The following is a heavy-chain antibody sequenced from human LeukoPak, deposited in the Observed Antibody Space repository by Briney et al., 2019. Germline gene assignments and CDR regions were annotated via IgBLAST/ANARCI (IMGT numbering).Heavy chain of an antibody. D-gene: IGHD2-15*01. V-gene: IGHV3-21*01. J-gene: IGHJ4*02. CDR2: ISSSSSYI. CDR3: ARVSMVANFDY. CDR1: GFTFSSCS. Sequence: TGGSLRLSCAASGFTFSSCSMNWVRQAPGKGLEWVSSISSSSSYIYYADSVKGRFTISRDNAKNSLYLQMNSLRAEDTAVYYCARVSMVANFDYWGQGTLVTVSS.